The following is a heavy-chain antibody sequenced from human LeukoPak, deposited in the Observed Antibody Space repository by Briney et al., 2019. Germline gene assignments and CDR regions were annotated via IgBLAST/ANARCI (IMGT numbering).Heavy chain of an antibody. CDR3: ARGVLVVGHYYFDY. V-gene: IGHV4-30-4*01. Sequence: SETLSLTCTVSGGSITSGDYYWSWIRQPPGKGLEWIGYIYYSGSTYYNPSLKSRVTISVDTSKNQFSLKLSSVTAADTAVYYCARGVLVVGHYYFDYWGQGTLVTVSS. CDR2: IYYSGST. J-gene: IGHJ4*02. CDR1: GGSITSGDYY. D-gene: IGHD2-8*02.